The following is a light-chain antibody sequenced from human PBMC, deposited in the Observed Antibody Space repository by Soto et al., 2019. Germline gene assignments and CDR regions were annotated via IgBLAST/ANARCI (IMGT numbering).Light chain of an antibody. CDR1: QNINSRY. CDR3: QQFGSSPGFT. Sequence: EIVLTQSPGTLSLSPGERATLSCRASQNINSRYLAWYQQKPGQAPRLLIYGTSSSATGIPHMFSGSGSGTDFTLTISRLEPEDFAVYYCQQFGSSPGFTFGPGTKVDIK. V-gene: IGKV3-20*01. CDR2: GTS. J-gene: IGKJ3*01.